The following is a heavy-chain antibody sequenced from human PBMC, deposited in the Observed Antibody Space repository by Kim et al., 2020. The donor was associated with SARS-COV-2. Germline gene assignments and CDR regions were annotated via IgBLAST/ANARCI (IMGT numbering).Heavy chain of an antibody. V-gene: IGHV3-33*01. CDR1: GFTFSSYG. CDR2: ICYDGSNK. CDR3: ARDLDYYDSGCYSPEWFDS. Sequence: GGSLRLSCAASGFTFSSYGMHWVRQAPGKGLEWVAVICYDGSNKYYADSVKGRFTISRDNSKNTLYLQMNSLRAEDTAVYYCARDLDYYDSGCYSPEWFDSWGQGTLVTVSS. D-gene: IGHD3-22*01. J-gene: IGHJ5*01.